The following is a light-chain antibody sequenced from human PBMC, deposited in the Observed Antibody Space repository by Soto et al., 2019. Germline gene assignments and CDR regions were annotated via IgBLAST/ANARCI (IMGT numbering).Light chain of an antibody. CDR2: AAS. J-gene: IGKJ4*01. CDR1: QSVNRN. V-gene: IGKV3-15*01. CDR3: QQYNDWPRT. Sequence: EVVMTQSPASLSVSPGERATLSCRASQSVNRNLAWYQQKPGQAPRILIYAASTRATAIPARFSGSGSGTEFTLTISSLQSEDFAVYYCQQYNDWPRTFGGGTKVEIK.